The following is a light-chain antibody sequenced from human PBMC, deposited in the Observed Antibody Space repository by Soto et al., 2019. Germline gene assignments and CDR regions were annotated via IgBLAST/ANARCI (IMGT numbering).Light chain of an antibody. V-gene: IGLV2-14*01. CDR3: FSYITGCIYV. CDR2: EVN. J-gene: IGLJ1*01. Sequence: QSVLAQPASVSGSFGQSITISCSGPSTDVGVYDFVSWYQHHPGKAPKLMIYEVNIRPSGVSDRFSGSKSGNTASLTISGLLPEDEADYYCFSYITGCIYVFGTGTKLTVL. CDR1: STDVGVYDF.